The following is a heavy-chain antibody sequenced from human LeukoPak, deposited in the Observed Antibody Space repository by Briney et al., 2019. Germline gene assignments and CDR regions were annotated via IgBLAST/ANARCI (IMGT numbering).Heavy chain of an antibody. V-gene: IGHV3-21*01. CDR3: ARERVEQQLVLRYSYYYMDV. CDR2: IDSTSSYI. Sequence: GGSLRLSCAASGFTFSSYSMNWVRQAPGKGLEWVSSIDSTSSYIYYADSVKGRFTISRDNAKNSLYLQMNSLRAEDAAVYYCARERVEQQLVLRYSYYYMDVWGKGTTVTVSS. J-gene: IGHJ6*03. D-gene: IGHD6-13*01. CDR1: GFTFSSYS.